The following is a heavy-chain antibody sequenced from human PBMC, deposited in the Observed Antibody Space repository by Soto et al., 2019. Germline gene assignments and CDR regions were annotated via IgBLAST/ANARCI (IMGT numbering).Heavy chain of an antibody. CDR3: KGGAAGFDY. CDR2: IGTAGDT. Sequence: EVQLVESGGDLVQPGGSLRLSCAASGFTFSSYDFHWVRQATGKGLEWVSAIGTAGDTYYAGSVKGRFTISRENAKTSLYLQMNSLRAGGTAVYECKGGAAGFDYGGQGTLVVVSS. D-gene: IGHD6-13*01. V-gene: IGHV3-13*01. CDR1: GFTFSSYD. J-gene: IGHJ4*02.